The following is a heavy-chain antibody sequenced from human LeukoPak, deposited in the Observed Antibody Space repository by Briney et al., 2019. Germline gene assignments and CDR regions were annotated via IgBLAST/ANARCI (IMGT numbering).Heavy chain of an antibody. Sequence: PSETLSLTCAVSGGSISSHSWWSWVRQPPGKGLEWIGEIYHGGATNYDPSLKSRVSMSVDKPKNHFSLNLDSVTAADTAVYYCASHVTVLGTRGFDYWGQGNLVTVSS. V-gene: IGHV4-4*02. CDR3: ASHVTVLGTRGFDY. CDR1: GGSISSHSW. D-gene: IGHD2/OR15-2a*01. J-gene: IGHJ4*02. CDR2: IYHGGAT.